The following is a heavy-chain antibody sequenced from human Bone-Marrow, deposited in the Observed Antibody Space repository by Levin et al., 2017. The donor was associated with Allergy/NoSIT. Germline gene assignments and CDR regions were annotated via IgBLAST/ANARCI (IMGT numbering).Heavy chain of an antibody. CDR1: GFTFSSYG. J-gene: IGHJ6*02. D-gene: IGHD4/OR15-4a*01. Sequence: AGGSLRLSCAASGFTFSSYGMHWVRQAPGKGLEWVAVISYDGSNKYYADSVKGRFTISRDNSKNTLYLQMNSLRAEDTAVYYCAKMVVTTKTPNYYYYGMDVWGQGTTVTVSS. CDR2: ISYDGSNK. V-gene: IGHV3-30*18. CDR3: AKMVVTTKTPNYYYYGMDV.